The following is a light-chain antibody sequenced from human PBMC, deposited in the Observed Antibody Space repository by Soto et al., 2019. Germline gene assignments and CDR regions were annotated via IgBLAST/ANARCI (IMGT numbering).Light chain of an antibody. J-gene: IGKJ5*01. CDR1: QSVSSN. V-gene: IGKV3-15*01. CDR2: GAS. Sequence: EIIMTQSPATLSVSPGEGVTLSCRASQSVSSNLAWYQQKPGQAPRLLIYGASTRATGIPARFSGSGSGTEFSLTISSLQSEDVAVYYCQQYSKWPITLGQGTRLEIK. CDR3: QQYSKWPIT.